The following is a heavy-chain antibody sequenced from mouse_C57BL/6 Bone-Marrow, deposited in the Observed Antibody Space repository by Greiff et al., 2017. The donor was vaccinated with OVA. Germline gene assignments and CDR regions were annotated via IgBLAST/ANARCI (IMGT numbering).Heavy chain of an antibody. Sequence: EVKLVESGPELVKPGASVKISCKASGYSFTDYNMNWVKQSNGKSLEWIGVINPNYGTTSYNQKFKGKATLTVDQSSSTAYMQLNSLTSEDSAVYYCAGGGNPPYWYFDVWGTGTTVTVSS. J-gene: IGHJ1*03. CDR3: AGGGNPPYWYFDV. CDR1: GYSFTDYN. V-gene: IGHV1-39*01. D-gene: IGHD2-1*01. CDR2: INPNYGTT.